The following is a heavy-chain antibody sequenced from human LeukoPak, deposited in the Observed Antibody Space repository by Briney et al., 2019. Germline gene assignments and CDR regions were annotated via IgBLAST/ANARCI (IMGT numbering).Heavy chain of an antibody. J-gene: IGHJ4*02. V-gene: IGHV3-23*01. CDR1: GFTFSSYA. Sequence: GGSLRLSCAASGFTFSSYAMSWVRQAPGKGLEWVSAISGSGGSTYYADSVKGRFTISRDNSKNTLYLQMNSLRAEDTAVYYCANLKGFSRVAAAGRENYLDYWGQGTLVTVSS. CDR2: ISGSGGST. CDR3: ANLKGFSRVAAAGRENYLDY. D-gene: IGHD6-13*01.